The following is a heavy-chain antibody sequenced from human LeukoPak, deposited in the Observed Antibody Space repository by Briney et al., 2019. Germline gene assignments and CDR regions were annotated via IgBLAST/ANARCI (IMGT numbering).Heavy chain of an antibody. D-gene: IGHD4-23*01. CDR2: IIPILNIP. J-gene: IGHJ6*02. V-gene: IGHV1-69*04. Sequence: SVKVSCKASGGTFSSYDISWVRQAPGQGLEWLGRIIPILNIPSYAQKFQGRVTISADKSTSTGYLELSSLRSEDTAVYYCARDYGGYPGPNYYYYGMDVWGQGTTVTVSS. CDR3: ARDYGGYPGPNYYYYGMDV. CDR1: GGTFSSYD.